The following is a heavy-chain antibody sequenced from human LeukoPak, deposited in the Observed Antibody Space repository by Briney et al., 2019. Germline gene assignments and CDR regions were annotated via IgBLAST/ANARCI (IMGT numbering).Heavy chain of an antibody. CDR2: INQDETEK. CDR3: ARDIRKRGYYDFWSGYYKGSPNYYGMDV. D-gene: IGHD3-3*01. Sequence: GGSLRLSCVASGFTFETFWMSWIRQAPGKGLEWVANINQDETEKYFVDAVKGRFTISRDNAQNSVYLQMSSLRAEDTAIYYCARDIRKRGYYDFWSGYYKGSPNYYGMDVWGQGTAVTVS. J-gene: IGHJ6*02. V-gene: IGHV3-7*03. CDR1: GFTFETFW.